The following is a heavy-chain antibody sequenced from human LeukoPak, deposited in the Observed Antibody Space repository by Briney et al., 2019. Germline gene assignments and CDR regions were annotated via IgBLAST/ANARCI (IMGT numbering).Heavy chain of an antibody. D-gene: IGHD3-3*01. J-gene: IGHJ3*02. Sequence: ASVKVSCKASGYTFTSYGISWVRQAPGQGLEWMGWISAYNGNTNYAQKLQGRLTMNTDTSTSTAYMELRSLRSDDTAVYYCARASFGDFGVVIRTDCACDIWGQGTMVTVSS. CDR2: ISAYNGNT. CDR1: GYTFTSYG. V-gene: IGHV1-18*01. CDR3: ARASFGDFGVVIRTDCACDI.